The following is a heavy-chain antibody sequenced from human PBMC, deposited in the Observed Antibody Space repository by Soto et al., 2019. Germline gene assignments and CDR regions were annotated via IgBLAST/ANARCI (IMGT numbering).Heavy chain of an antibody. J-gene: IGHJ6*03. D-gene: IGHD6-13*01. CDR2: VYYSGNT. V-gene: IGHV4-59*01. CDR3: ARKGASASYAHYYMDV. CDR1: GGSISPYY. Sequence: SETLSLTCTVSGGSISPYYWSWIRQPPAKGLEWIGYVYYSGNTNYNPSLESRVTISVDTSRNRFSLNLTSATAADTAVYYCARKGASASYAHYYMDVWGRGTAVTVSS.